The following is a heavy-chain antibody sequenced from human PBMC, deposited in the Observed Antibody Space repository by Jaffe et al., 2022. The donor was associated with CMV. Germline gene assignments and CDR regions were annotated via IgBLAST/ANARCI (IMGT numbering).Heavy chain of an antibody. CDR3: ARGPRVRQLVRHYYYGMDV. CDR2: IYYSGST. D-gene: IGHD6-6*01. CDR1: GGSVSSGSYY. J-gene: IGHJ6*02. V-gene: IGHV4-61*01. Sequence: QVQLQESGPGLVKPSETLSLTCTVSGGSVSSGSYYWSWIRQPPGKGLEWIGYIYYSGSTNYNPSLKSRVTISVDTSKNQFSLKLSSVTAADTAVYYCARGPRVRQLVRHYYYGMDVWGQGTTVTVSS.